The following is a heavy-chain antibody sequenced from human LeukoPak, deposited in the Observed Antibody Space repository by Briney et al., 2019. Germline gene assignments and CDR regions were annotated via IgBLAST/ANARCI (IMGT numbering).Heavy chain of an antibody. CDR3: AMSVEMPPIPSFDY. Sequence: EASVKVSCKASGGTFSSYAISWVRQAPGQGLEWMGGIIPIFGTANYAQKFQGRVVITRDASATTSYLELNSLRSEDTAVYYCAMSVEMPPIPSFDYWGQGTLVTVSS. J-gene: IGHJ4*02. V-gene: IGHV1-69*13. CDR1: GGTFSSYA. CDR2: IIPIFGTA. D-gene: IGHD5-24*01.